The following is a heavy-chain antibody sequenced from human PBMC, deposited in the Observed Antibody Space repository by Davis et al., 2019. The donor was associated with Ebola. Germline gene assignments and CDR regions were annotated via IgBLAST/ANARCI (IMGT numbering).Heavy chain of an antibody. CDR3: ARGIGGGLDV. V-gene: IGHV3-30*02. CDR2: IRYDGSNK. J-gene: IGHJ6*02. CDR1: GFTFSTYG. Sequence: GESLKISCAASGFTFSTYGMHWVRQAPGKGLDWVAFIRYDGSNKYYADSVKGRFTISRDNSKNTLYLQMNSLRAEDTAVCYCARGIGGGLDVWGQGTTVTVSS. D-gene: IGHD3-3*01.